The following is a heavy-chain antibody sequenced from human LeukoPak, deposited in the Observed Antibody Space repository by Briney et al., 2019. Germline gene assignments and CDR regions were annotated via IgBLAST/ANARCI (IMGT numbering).Heavy chain of an antibody. CDR3: VRDEAQRYDFWSGYYPPDPFDI. CDR1: GYTFTSYG. CDR2: ISAYNGNT. V-gene: IGHV1-18*01. J-gene: IGHJ3*02. D-gene: IGHD3-3*01. Sequence: ASVKVSCKASGYTFTSYGISWVRQAPGQGLEWMGWISAYNGNTNYAQKLQGRVTMTTDTSTSTAYMELRSLRSDDTAVYYCVRDEAQRYDFWSGYYPPDPFDIWGQGTMVTVSS.